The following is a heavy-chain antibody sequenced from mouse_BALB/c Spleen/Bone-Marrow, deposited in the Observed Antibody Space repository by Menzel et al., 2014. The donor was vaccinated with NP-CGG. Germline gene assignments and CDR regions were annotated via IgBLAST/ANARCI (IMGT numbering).Heavy chain of an antibody. D-gene: IGHD2-1*01. CDR2: ISTYYGDA. CDR3: AREGGNFPWFAY. J-gene: IGHJ3*01. V-gene: IGHV1S137*01. Sequence: VKLMESGAELVRPGVSVKISCKGSGYTFTDYAMHWVKQSHAKSLEWIGVISTYYGDASYNQKFKGKATMTVDKSSSTAYMELARLTSEDSAIYYCAREGGNFPWFAYWGQGTLVTVSA. CDR1: GYTFTDYA.